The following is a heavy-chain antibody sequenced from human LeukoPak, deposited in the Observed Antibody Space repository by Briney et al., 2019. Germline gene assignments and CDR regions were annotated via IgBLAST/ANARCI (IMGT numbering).Heavy chain of an antibody. CDR1: GDSISNYY. J-gene: IGHJ3*02. CDR3: AREGRAAVGTGAFDI. D-gene: IGHD6-13*01. Sequence: SETLSPTCTVSGDSISNYYWSWIRQPAGKGLEWIGRISTSGSTNYNPSLKSRVTMSVNTSKNQFSLKLNSVTAADTAVYHCAREGRAAVGTGAFDIRGQGTMVTVSS. CDR2: ISTSGST. V-gene: IGHV4-4*07.